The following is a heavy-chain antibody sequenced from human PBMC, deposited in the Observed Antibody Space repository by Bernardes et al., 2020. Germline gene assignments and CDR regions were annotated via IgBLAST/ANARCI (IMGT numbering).Heavy chain of an antibody. CDR1: GFTFSSYA. V-gene: IGHV3-30*01. D-gene: IGHD2-15*01. J-gene: IGHJ4*02. CDR2: ISYDGSNQ. CDR3: ARRYCSGGGTCWVDD. Sequence: GGTLRLSCAASGFTFSSYAMHWVRQAPGKGLEWVAVISYDGSNQNYADSVKGRFTISRDNSKNTLYLQMNSLRAEDTAVYYCARRYCSGGGTCWVDDWGQGTLVTVSS.